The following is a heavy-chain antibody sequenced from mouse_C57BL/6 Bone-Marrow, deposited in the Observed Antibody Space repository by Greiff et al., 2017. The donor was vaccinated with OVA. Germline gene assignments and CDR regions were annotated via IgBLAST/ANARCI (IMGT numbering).Heavy chain of an antibody. V-gene: IGHV14-4*01. J-gene: IGHJ2*01. CDR2: IDPENGDT. Sequence: VHVKQSGAELVRPGASVKLSCTASGFNIKDDYMHWVKQRPEQGLEWIGWIDPENGDTEYASKFQGKATITADTSSNTAYLQLSSLTSEDTAVYYCTTLGRDYWGQGTTLTVSS. CDR1: GFNIKDDY. D-gene: IGHD4-1*01. CDR3: TTLGRDY.